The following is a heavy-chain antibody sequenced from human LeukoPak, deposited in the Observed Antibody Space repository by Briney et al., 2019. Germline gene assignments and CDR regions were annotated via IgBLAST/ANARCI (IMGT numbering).Heavy chain of an antibody. Sequence: SETLSLTCTVSGGSLSSGDYYWSWIRQPPGKGLEWIGYIYYSGSTYYNPSLKSRVTISVDTSKNQFSLKLSSVTAADTAVYYCARAIAGWFDPWGQGTLVTVSS. J-gene: IGHJ5*02. V-gene: IGHV4-30-4*08. CDR1: GGSLSSGDYY. CDR2: IYYSGST. CDR3: ARAIAGWFDP.